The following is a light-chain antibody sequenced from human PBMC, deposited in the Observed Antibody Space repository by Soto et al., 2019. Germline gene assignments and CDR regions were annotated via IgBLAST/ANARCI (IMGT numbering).Light chain of an antibody. CDR2: DVS. CDR1: SSDVGTYDY. Sequence: QSALTQPASVSGSPGQSITISCTGTSSDVGTYDYVSWYQQHPGKSPKLMIYDVSNRPSGVSNRFSGSKSGNTASLTISGLQAEDEADYYCPSYTSSSTLDVVFGGGTKLTVL. J-gene: IGLJ2*01. CDR3: PSYTSSSTLDVV. V-gene: IGLV2-14*01.